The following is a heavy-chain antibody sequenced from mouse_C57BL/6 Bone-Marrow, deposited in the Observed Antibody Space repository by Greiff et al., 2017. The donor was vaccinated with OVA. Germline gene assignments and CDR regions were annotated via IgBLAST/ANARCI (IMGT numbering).Heavy chain of an antibody. V-gene: IGHV5-12*01. CDR1: GFTFSDYY. D-gene: IGHD1-1*01. CDR2: ISNGGGST. Sequence: EVMLVESGGGLVQPGGSLKLSCAASGFTFSDYYMYWVRQTPEKRLEWVAYISNGGGSTYYPDTVKGRFTISRDNAKNTLYLQMSRLKSEDTAMYYCARPLLLRPAWFAYWGQGTLVTVSA. CDR3: ARPLLLRPAWFAY. J-gene: IGHJ3*01.